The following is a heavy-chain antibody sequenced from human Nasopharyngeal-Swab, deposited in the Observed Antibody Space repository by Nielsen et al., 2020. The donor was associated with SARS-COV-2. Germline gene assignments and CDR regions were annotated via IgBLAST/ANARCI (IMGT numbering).Heavy chain of an antibody. D-gene: IGHD5-24*01. CDR1: GGSTTSGGYY. V-gene: IGHV4-31*03. CDR3: ASTEGDGYKGGFFDY. J-gene: IGHJ4*02. Sequence: SETLSLTCTVSGGSTTSGGYYWSWIRQHPGKGLEWIGYISYSGTTYYNPSLKSRVIISVDTSKNQFSLKLSSVTAADTAVYYCASTEGDGYKGGFFDYWGQGTLVTVSS. CDR2: ISYSGTT.